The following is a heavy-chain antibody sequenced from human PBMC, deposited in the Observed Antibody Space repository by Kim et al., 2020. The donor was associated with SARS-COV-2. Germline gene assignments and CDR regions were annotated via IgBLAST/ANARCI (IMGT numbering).Heavy chain of an antibody. CDR3: ARDRVQAGMDV. J-gene: IGHJ6*02. D-gene: IGHD3-10*01. CDR2: T. V-gene: IGHV4-59*01. Sequence: TTSHPALKSRVTISVETSKNQFSLKLSSVTAADTAVYYCARDRVQAGMDVWGQGTTVTVSS.